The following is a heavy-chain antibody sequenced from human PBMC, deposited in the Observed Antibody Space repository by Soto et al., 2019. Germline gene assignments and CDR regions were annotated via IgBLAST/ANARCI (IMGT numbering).Heavy chain of an antibody. CDR1: GFTLRSYA. D-gene: IGHD3-22*01. V-gene: IGHV3-30-3*01. CDR3: ARGFSVVITHFDN. CDR2: TSYDGSNK. J-gene: IGHJ4*02. Sequence: GALRLSCAASGFTLRSYAMHWVRQAPGKGLEWVAVTSYDGSNKYYADSVKGRFTISRDNSKNTLFLQMDSLRAEDTAVYYCARGFSVVITHFDNWGQGTLVTVSS.